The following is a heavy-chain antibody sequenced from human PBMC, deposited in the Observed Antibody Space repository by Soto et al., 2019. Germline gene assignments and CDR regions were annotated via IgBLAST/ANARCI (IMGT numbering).Heavy chain of an antibody. J-gene: IGHJ4*02. D-gene: IGHD4-4*01. CDR1: GFTVSSNY. CDR3: ARVVEMATVYFDY. V-gene: IGHV3-53*01. Sequence: EVPLVESGGGLIQPGGSLRLSCAASGFTVSSNYMSWVRQAPGKGLEWVSVIYSGGSTYYADSVKGRFTISRDNSKNTLYLQMNSLRAEDTAVYYCARVVEMATVYFDYWGQGTLVTVSS. CDR2: IYSGGST.